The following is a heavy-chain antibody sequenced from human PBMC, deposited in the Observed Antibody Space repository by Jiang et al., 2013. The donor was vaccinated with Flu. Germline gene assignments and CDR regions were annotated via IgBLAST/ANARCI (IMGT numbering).Heavy chain of an antibody. CDR2: IYHSGST. D-gene: IGHD4-17*01. J-gene: IGHJ6*04. V-gene: IGHV4-4*02. Sequence: PGLVKPSGTLSLTCAVSGGSINSSNWWSWVRQPPGKGLEWIGEIYHSGSTNYNPSLKSRVTISVDKSKNQFSLKLSSVTAADTAVYYCARDLTTVHYYYYGMDVWGKGTTVTVSS. CDR1: GGSINSSNW. CDR3: ARDLTTVHYYYYGMDV.